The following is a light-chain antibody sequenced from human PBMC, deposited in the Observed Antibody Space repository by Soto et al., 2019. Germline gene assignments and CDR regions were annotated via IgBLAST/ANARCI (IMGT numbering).Light chain of an antibody. J-gene: IGLJ2*01. CDR3: QSYDSSLSGVV. CDR2: GNS. V-gene: IGLV1-40*01. Sequence: QSVLTQPPSVSGTPGQRVTISCTGSSSNIGAGYDVHWYQQLPGTAPKLLIYGNSNRPSGAPDRFSGSKSGTSASLAITGLQAEDEADYYCQSYDSSLSGVVFGGGTKLTV. CDR1: SSNIGAGYD.